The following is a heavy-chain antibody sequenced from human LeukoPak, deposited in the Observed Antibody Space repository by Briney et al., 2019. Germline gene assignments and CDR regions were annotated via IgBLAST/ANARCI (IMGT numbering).Heavy chain of an antibody. V-gene: IGHV1-69*06. CDR2: IIPIFGTA. Sequence: SVKVSRKASGYTFTKYAVNWVRQAPGQGLEWMGGIIPIFGTANYAQKFQGRVTITADKSTSTAYMELRSLRSDDTAVYYCARVVDYYGSANFDYWGQGTLVTVSS. CDR1: GYTFTKYA. D-gene: IGHD3-10*01. CDR3: ARVVDYYGSANFDY. J-gene: IGHJ4*02.